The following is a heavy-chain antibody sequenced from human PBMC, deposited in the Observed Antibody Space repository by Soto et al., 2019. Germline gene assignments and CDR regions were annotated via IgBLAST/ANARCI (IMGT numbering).Heavy chain of an antibody. CDR1: GYTFINYN. D-gene: IGHD3-3*01. CDR2: IHPSAGTS. J-gene: IGHJ4*02. V-gene: IGHV1-46*01. CDR3: ARGGYADDSGGGGY. Sequence: QVQLVQSGAEVKKPGASVKFSCKASGYTFINYNIHWVRQAPGQGLEWMGIIHPSAGTSAYAHKFRGRVNFTRDTSTSTAYMELCSLTSEDTAVYYCARGGYADDSGGGGYWGQGTLVTVSS.